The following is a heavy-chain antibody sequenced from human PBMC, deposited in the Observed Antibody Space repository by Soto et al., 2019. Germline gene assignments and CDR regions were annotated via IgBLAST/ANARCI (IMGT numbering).Heavy chain of an antibody. CDR2: ISGSGGST. V-gene: IGHV3-23*01. J-gene: IGHJ3*02. Sequence: GGSLRLSCAASGFTFSSYAMSWVRQAPGKGLEWVSAISGSGGSTYYADSVKGRFTISKDNSKNTLYLQMNSLRAEDTAVYYCAKDLPYGYCGGDCYRLGAFDIWGQGTMVTVSS. D-gene: IGHD2-21*01. CDR1: GFTFSSYA. CDR3: AKDLPYGYCGGDCYRLGAFDI.